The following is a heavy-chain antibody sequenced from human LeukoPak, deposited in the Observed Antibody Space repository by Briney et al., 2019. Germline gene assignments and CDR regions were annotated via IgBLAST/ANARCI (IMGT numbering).Heavy chain of an antibody. J-gene: IGHJ4*02. Sequence: SETLSLTCTVSGYSISSGYYWGWIRQPPGKGLEWIGSIYHSGSTYYNPSLKSRVTISVDTSKNQFSLKLSSVTAADTAVYYCASGGYCSGGSCYSANAVDYWGQGTLVTVSS. V-gene: IGHV4-38-2*02. CDR2: IYHSGST. D-gene: IGHD2-15*01. CDR1: GYSISSGYY. CDR3: ASGGYCSGGSCYSANAVDY.